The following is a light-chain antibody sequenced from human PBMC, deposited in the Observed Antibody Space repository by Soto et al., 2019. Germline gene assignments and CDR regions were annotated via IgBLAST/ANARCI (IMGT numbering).Light chain of an antibody. V-gene: IGKV3-20*01. J-gene: IGKJ4*01. CDR2: DAS. CDR3: QQFSSYPLT. Sequence: EFVLTQSQRTLSWSPGERATLSCRASQAVRNNCLAWYQQKPGQAPRLLIYDASSRATGIPDRFSGGGSGTDFTLTIIRLEAEDFAVDYCQQFSSYPLTFGGGTKVDIK. CDR1: QAVRNNC.